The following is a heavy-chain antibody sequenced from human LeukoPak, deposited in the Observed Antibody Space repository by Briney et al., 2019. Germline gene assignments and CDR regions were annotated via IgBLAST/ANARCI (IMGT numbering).Heavy chain of an antibody. J-gene: IGHJ5*02. CDR3: ARGTSGYDFGNWFDP. Sequence: ASVKVSCKASGYTFTSYYMHWVRQAPGQGLEWMGIINPSGGSTSYAQKFQGRVTMTRDTSTSTVYMELSSLRSEDTAVYYCARGTSGYDFGNWFDPWGQGTLVTVSS. CDR1: GYTFTSYY. D-gene: IGHD5-12*01. CDR2: INPSGGST. V-gene: IGHV1-46*01.